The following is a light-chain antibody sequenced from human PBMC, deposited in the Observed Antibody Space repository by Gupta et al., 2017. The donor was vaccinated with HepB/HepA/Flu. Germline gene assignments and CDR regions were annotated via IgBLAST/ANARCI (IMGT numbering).Light chain of an antibody. Sequence: DIQMTQSPSSLSASIGDRVTITCRASQYISTYLNWYQQRPGKAPNLLIYAASSWQSGVPSRFSGSGSGIDFTLTISRRQPEDFAPYYCQETDSTWEITFGQGTRVEIK. CDR2: AAS. J-gene: IGKJ5*01. V-gene: IGKV1-39*01. CDR1: QYISTY. CDR3: QETDSTWEIT.